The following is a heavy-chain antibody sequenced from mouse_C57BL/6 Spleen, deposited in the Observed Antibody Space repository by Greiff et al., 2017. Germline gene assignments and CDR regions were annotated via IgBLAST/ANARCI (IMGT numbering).Heavy chain of an antibody. Sequence: QVQLQQSGAELVKPGASVTLSCKASGYTFTDYEMHWVKQTPVHGLEWIGAIDPETGGTAYNQKFKGKAILTADKSSSTAYMELRSLTSEDSAVYCCTGGFYAFDYWGQGTPVTVSA. CDR3: TGGFYAFDY. CDR1: GYTFTDYE. CDR2: IDPETGGT. V-gene: IGHV1-15*01. D-gene: IGHD1-1*02. J-gene: IGHJ3*01.